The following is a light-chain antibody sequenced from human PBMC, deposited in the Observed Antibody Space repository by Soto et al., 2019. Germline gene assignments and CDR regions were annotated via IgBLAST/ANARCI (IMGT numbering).Light chain of an antibody. Sequence: EVVMTQSPATLSVSPGERATLSCRASQSISRYLAWYQQKPGQAPRLLLDDSSTRATGLPARCSASGSGTEFTPTINRLQSEDFAVYYCQQYYNWPRTFGQGTKVEIK. CDR1: QSISRY. CDR3: QQYYNWPRT. CDR2: DSS. J-gene: IGKJ1*01. V-gene: IGKV3-15*01.